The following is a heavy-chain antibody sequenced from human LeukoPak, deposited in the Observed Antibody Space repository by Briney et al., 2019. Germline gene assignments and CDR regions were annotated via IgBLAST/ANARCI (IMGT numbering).Heavy chain of an antibody. V-gene: IGHV3-23*01. CDR3: ARGGWPFDF. CDR2: ITDSGDTT. CDR1: GFTFGNYA. J-gene: IGHJ4*02. D-gene: IGHD6-19*01. Sequence: GGFLRLSCAASGFTFGNYAMSWVRQAPGKGLEWVSAITDSGDTTHYSDSVKGRFTISRDNSKNTLFLQMNSLTAEHTAVYYCARGGWPFDFWGQGTLVTVSS.